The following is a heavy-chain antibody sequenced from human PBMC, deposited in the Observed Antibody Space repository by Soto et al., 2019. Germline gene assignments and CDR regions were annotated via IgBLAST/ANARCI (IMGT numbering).Heavy chain of an antibody. CDR1: GYSFTAYR. Sequence: ASVKVSCKASGYSFTAYRIRWVRQAPGQGLEWMGWINPNSGATTYAPRFQGRVTMTRDTSSKTAYMEVSRLTSDDTALYHCARDRRLRRGNTDTGGSQRTWLDPWGKGTLVTVS. D-gene: IGHD3-16*01. CDR2: INPNSGAT. V-gene: IGHV1-2*02. J-gene: IGHJ5*02. CDR3: ARDRRLRRGNTDTGGSQRTWLDP.